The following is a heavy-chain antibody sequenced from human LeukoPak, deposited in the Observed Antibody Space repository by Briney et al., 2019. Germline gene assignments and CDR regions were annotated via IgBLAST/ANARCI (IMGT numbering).Heavy chain of an antibody. J-gene: IGHJ4*02. CDR1: GYTFTGYY. Sequence: ASVKVSCKASGYTFTGYYMHWVRQAPGQGLEWMGWINPNSGGTNYAQKFQGRVTMTRDTSNSTAYMELSRLRSDDTAVYYCARDMRTGTTTGIGYWGQGTLVTVSS. CDR3: ARDMRTGTTTGIGY. CDR2: INPNSGGT. V-gene: IGHV1-2*02. D-gene: IGHD1-1*01.